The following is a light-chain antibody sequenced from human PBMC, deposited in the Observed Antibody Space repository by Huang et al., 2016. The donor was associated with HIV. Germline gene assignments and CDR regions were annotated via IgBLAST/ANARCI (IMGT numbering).Light chain of an antibody. J-gene: IGKJ4*01. CDR3: QQRSNWVLT. CDR2: DSS. Sequence: EIVLTQSPATLSLSPGERATLSCRASQSVRSYLAWSQQKPGQAPRLLIHDSSNRATGIPARFSGSGSGTDFTLTISSLEPEDFAVYYCQQRSNWVLTFGGGTKVDIK. V-gene: IGKV3-11*01. CDR1: QSVRSY.